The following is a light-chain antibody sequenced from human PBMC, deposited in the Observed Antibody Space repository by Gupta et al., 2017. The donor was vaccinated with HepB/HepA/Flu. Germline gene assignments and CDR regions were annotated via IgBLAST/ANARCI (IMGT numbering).Light chain of an antibody. CDR2: DVT. V-gene: IGLV2-14*03. CDR3: SSYTSSSIWV. J-gene: IGLJ3*02. Sequence: QSALTQPASVSGSPGQSITISCTGTSSDVGGYDYVSWYQQHPGEAPKLMIYDVTNRPSGVSNRFAASKSGNTASLTISGLQAEDEAYYYCSSYTSSSIWVFGGGTKLTVL. CDR1: SSDVGGYDY.